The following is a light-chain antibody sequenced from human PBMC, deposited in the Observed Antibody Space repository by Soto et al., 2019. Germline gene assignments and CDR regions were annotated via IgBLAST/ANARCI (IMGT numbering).Light chain of an antibody. CDR3: GTWDSRLTAGGEV. CDR2: DNN. CDR1: SSNIGNNY. J-gene: IGLJ2*01. Sequence: QSVLTQPPSVAAAPGQKVTISCSGSSSNIGNNYVSWYQVLPGTAPKLLIYDNNKPPSGIPDRCTGSKSGTSATLGITGLQTGDEADYYCGTWDSRLTAGGEVFGGGTKLTVL. V-gene: IGLV1-51*01.